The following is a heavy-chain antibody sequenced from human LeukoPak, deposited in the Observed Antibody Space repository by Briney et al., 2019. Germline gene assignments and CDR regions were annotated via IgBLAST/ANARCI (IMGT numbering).Heavy chain of an antibody. Sequence: GGSLRLSCAASGFTFSNAWMNWVRQAPGKGLEWVGHTRSETDGGTSDFAAPVKGRFTISRDDSENTLNLEMNSLKTEDTAVYYCTTAAFHWGQGTLVTVSS. J-gene: IGHJ1*01. CDR2: TRSETDGGTS. D-gene: IGHD6-25*01. CDR3: TTAAFH. V-gene: IGHV3-15*01. CDR1: GFTFSNAW.